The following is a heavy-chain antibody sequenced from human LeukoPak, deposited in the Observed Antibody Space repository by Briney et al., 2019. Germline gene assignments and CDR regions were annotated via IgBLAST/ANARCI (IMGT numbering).Heavy chain of an antibody. V-gene: IGHV3-23*01. J-gene: IGHJ4*02. CDR2: ISGSGGST. CDR1: GFTFSSYA. CDR3: AKDIHQGYYGSGSYYS. D-gene: IGHD3-10*01. Sequence: PGGSLRLSCAASGFTFSSYAMSWVRQAPGKGLEWVSAISGSGGSTYYADSVKGRFTISRDNSKNTLYLRMNSLRAEDTAVYYCAKDIHQGYYGSGSYYSWGQGTLVTVSS.